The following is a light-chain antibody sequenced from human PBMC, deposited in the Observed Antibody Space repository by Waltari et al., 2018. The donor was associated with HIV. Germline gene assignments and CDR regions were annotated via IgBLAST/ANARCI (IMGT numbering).Light chain of an antibody. CDR2: QDS. CDR3: QAWDSSTVV. V-gene: IGLV3-1*01. Sequence: SYDLTQPPSVSVSPGQTASITCSGDELGDKYVCWYQQKPGQSPVLVIYQDSKRPSGLPERFSGSNSGNTATLTISGTQAMDEADYYCQAWDSSTVVFGGGTKLTVL. CDR1: ELGDKY. J-gene: IGLJ2*01.